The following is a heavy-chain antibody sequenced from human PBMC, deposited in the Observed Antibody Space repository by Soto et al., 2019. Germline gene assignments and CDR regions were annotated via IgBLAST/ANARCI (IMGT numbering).Heavy chain of an antibody. J-gene: IGHJ4*02. V-gene: IGHV4-4*02. D-gene: IGHD3-16*01. Sequence: SETLSLTCAVSGGSISSSNWWSWVRQPPGKGLEWIGEIYHSGSTNYNPSLKSRVTISVDKSKNQFSLKLSSVTAADTAVYYWGRIAQFGKIFVYGGQGTLVRVP. CDR3: GRIAQFGKIFVY. CDR2: IYHSGST. CDR1: GGSISSSNW.